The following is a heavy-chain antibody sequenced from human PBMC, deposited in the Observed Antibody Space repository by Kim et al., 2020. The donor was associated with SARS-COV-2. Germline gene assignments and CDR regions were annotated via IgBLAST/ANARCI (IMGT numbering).Heavy chain of an antibody. D-gene: IGHD6-19*01. CDR3: AKVTSGSSGWFEYFQH. V-gene: IGHV3-23*01. Sequence: GGSLRLSCAPSGFTFNTYAMSWVRQAPGKGLEWVSGIRDSGGSTKYAESVKGRFSISRDNSKNTLYLQMGSLRAEDTAVYYCAKVTSGSSGWFEYFQHWGQGTLVTVSS. CDR2: IRDSGGST. J-gene: IGHJ1*01. CDR1: GFTFNTYA.